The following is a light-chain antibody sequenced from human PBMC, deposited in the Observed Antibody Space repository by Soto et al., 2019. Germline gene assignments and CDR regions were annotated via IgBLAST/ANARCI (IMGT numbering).Light chain of an antibody. CDR1: SSNIGAGYD. CDR3: QSYDSSLSGSNVV. J-gene: IGLJ2*01. CDR2: GNI. V-gene: IGLV1-40*01. Sequence: QPVLTQPPSVSGAPGQRVTISCTGSSSNIGAGYDIYWYQQLPGTAPKLLIYGNINRPSGVPDRFSGSKSGTSASLAITGLQAEDEADYYCQSYDSSLSGSNVVFGGGTKLTVL.